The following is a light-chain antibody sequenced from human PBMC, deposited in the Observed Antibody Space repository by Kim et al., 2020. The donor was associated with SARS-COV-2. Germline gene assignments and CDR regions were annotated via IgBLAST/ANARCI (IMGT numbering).Light chain of an antibody. J-gene: IGLJ3*02. V-gene: IGLV2-14*03. CDR2: DVS. CDR3: SSYTTSTALV. CDR1: SSDVGSYNH. Sequence: GQSINNSCNGTSSDVGSYNHVSWYQQHPGKAPKLMIFDVSDRPSGVSTRFSGSKSGNTASLTISGLQAEDEADYYCSSYTTSTALVFGGGTQLTVL.